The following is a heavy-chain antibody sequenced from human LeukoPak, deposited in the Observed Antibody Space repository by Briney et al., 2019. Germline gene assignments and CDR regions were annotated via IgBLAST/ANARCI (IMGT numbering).Heavy chain of an antibody. V-gene: IGHV3-48*01. D-gene: IGHD5-24*01. J-gene: IGHJ4*02. CDR3: ARDYKYAFDN. CDR2: IGISSGNT. CDR1: GFSFGDYS. Sequence: GGSLRLSCAASGFSFGDYSMNWVRQAPGKGLEWISYIGISSGNTYYADSVKGRFTISGDKARDSLYLQMNSLRVEDTAVYYCARDYKYAFDNWGQGTLVNVSS.